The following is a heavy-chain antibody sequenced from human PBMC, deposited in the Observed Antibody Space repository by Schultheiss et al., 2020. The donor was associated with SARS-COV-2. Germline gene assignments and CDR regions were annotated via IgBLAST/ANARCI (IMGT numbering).Heavy chain of an antibody. CDR2: INHSGST. V-gene: IGHV4-34*01. CDR3: ARDGGIAAAAPDY. Sequence: SETLSLTCAVYGGSFSGYYWSWIRQPPGKGLEWIGEINHSGSTNYNPSLKSRVTISVDTSKNQFSLKLSSVTAADTAVYYCARDGGIAAAAPDYWGQGTLVTVSS. CDR1: GGSFSGYY. J-gene: IGHJ4*02. D-gene: IGHD6-13*01.